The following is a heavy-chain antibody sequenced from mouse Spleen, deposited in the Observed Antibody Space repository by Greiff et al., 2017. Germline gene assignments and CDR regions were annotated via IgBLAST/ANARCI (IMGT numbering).Heavy chain of an antibody. D-gene: IGHD1-1*01. J-gene: IGHJ4*01. CDR3: AKVSSATDYAMDY. Sequence: LVKTGASVKISCKASGYSFTGYYMHWVKQSHGKSLEWIGYISCYNGATSYNQKFKGKATFTVDTSSSTAYMQFNSLTSEDSAVYYCAKVSSATDYAMDYWGQGTSVTVSS. CDR2: ISCYNGAT. CDR1: GYSFTGYY. V-gene: IGHV1S34*01.